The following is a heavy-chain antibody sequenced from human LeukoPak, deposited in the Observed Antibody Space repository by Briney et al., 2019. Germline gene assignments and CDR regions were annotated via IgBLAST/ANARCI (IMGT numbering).Heavy chain of an antibody. Sequence: GRSLRLSCAASGFTFSSYGMHWVRQAPGKGLEWVAVIWNDGSNKYYADSVKGRFTISRDNSKNTLYLQMNSLRAEDTAVYYCARTYYYDSSGIFDYWGQGTLVTVSS. J-gene: IGHJ4*02. D-gene: IGHD3-22*01. V-gene: IGHV3-33*01. CDR3: ARTYYYDSSGIFDY. CDR2: IWNDGSNK. CDR1: GFTFSSYG.